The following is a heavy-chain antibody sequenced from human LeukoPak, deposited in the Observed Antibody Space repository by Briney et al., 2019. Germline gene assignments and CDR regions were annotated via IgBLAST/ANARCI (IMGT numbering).Heavy chain of an antibody. J-gene: IGHJ4*02. V-gene: IGHV1-2*02. D-gene: IGHD6-13*01. CDR1: GYTFTGYY. Sequence: ASVKVSCKASGYTFTGYYMHWVRQAPGQGLEWMGWINPNSGGTNYAQKLQGRVTMTTDTSTSTAYMELRSLRSDDTAVYYCARDSSSSWTFDYWGQGTLVTVSS. CDR2: INPNSGGT. CDR3: ARDSSSSWTFDY.